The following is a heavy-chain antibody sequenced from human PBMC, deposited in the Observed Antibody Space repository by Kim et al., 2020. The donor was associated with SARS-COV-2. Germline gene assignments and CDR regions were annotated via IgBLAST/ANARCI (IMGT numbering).Heavy chain of an antibody. CDR2: IYYSGST. Sequence: SETLSLTCTVSGGSISSSSYYWGWIRQPPGKGLEWIGSIYYSGSTYYNPSLKSRVTISVDTSKNQFSLKLSSVTAADTAVYYCARQQARITIFGVVIAYFDYWGRGTLVTVSS. J-gene: IGHJ4*02. CDR1: GGSISSSSYY. D-gene: IGHD3-3*01. CDR3: ARQQARITIFGVVIAYFDY. V-gene: IGHV4-39*01.